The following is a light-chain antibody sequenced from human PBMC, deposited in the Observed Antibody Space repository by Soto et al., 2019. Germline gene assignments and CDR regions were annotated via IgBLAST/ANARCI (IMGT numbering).Light chain of an antibody. J-gene: IGKJ4*01. Sequence: EIVMTQSPATLSVSPGERVTFSCRASQSVTGNLAWYQHKPGQAPRLLIYSASTGATGIPARFSGSGSGTEFTLTINSLQSEDFAIYYCQQYDSWPVTFGGGTKVEIK. CDR3: QQYDSWPVT. CDR2: SAS. CDR1: QSVTGN. V-gene: IGKV3-15*01.